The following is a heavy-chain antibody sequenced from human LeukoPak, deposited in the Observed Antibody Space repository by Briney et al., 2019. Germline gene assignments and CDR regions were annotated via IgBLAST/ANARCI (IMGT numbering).Heavy chain of an antibody. CDR1: GGSISSGGYY. D-gene: IGHD6-13*01. CDR2: IYYSGST. V-gene: IGHV4-31*03. CDR3: ATRFGSSWFDP. Sequence: SETLSLTCTVSGGSISSGGYYWSWIRQHPGKGLEWIGYIYYSGSTYYNPSLKSRVTISVDTPKNQFSLKLSSVTAADTAVYYCATRFGSSWFDPWGQGTLVTVSS. J-gene: IGHJ5*02.